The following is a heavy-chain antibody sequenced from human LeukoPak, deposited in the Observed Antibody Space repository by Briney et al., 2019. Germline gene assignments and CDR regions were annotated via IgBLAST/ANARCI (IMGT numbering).Heavy chain of an antibody. Sequence: PSQTLSLTCAISGDSVSSNSRAWNWIRQSPSRGLEWLGRTFYRSKWYIEYAISVKSRITINPDTSMNQFSLHLKSVTPDDTAVYYCAGVRLPEAGGTWFDPWGQGTLVTVSS. CDR2: TFYRSKWYI. CDR1: GDSVSSNSRA. D-gene: IGHD1-14*01. V-gene: IGHV6-1*01. J-gene: IGHJ5*02. CDR3: AGVRLPEAGGTWFDP.